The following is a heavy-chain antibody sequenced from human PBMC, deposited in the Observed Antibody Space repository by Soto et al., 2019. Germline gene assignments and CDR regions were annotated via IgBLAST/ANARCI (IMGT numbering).Heavy chain of an antibody. CDR3: ARDLPTTTRASDY. J-gene: IGHJ4*02. Sequence: ASVKVSCKASGYTFTNYYIHWVRQAPGQGLEWMGIINPRGGSANFAQRFQGRITMTGDTSTNTVYMELSSLRSEDTAVYYCARDLPTTTRASDYWGQGTLVTVPQ. CDR1: GYTFTNYY. D-gene: IGHD1-1*01. V-gene: IGHV1-46*01. CDR2: INPRGGSA.